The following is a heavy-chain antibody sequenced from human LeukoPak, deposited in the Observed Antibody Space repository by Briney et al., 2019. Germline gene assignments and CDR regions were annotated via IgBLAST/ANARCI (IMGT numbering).Heavy chain of an antibody. Sequence: GGSLRLSCAASGFTFSSYSMNWVRQAPGMGLEWVSYISSSSSTIYYADSVKGRFTISRDNAKNSLYLPMNSLRADDTAVYYCARDIMGGVTTGNYMDVWGKGATVTVSS. CDR1: GFTFSSYS. CDR2: ISSSSSTI. CDR3: ARDIMGGVTTGNYMDV. D-gene: IGHD4-11*01. J-gene: IGHJ6*03. V-gene: IGHV3-48*01.